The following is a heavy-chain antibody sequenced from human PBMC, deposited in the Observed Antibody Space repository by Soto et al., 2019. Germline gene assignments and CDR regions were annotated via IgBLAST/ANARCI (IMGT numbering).Heavy chain of an antibody. CDR2: ISGSGGST. CDR3: AKIPTVTYYYYYYGMDV. J-gene: IGHJ6*02. V-gene: IGHV3-23*01. Sequence: GGSLRLSCAASGFTFSSYAMSWVRQAPGKGLEWVSAISGSGGSTYYADSVKGRFTISRDNSKNTLYLQMNSLRAEDTAVYYCAKIPTVTYYYYYYGMDVWGQGTTVTVS. D-gene: IGHD4-17*01. CDR1: GFTFSSYA.